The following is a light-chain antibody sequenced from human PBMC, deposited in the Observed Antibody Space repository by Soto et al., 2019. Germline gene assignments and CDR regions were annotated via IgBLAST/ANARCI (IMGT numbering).Light chain of an antibody. V-gene: IGKV3-11*01. CDR2: DAS. CDR1: QNIYNY. CDR3: QQRSSWPWT. J-gene: IGKJ1*01. Sequence: DIVLTQSPATVSLSPGERVTLSCRASQNIYNYLAWYQQQPGQAPRLLIYDASNRATGIPARFSGSGSGTDFTLTISSLEPEDSAVYYCQQRSSWPWTFGQGTKVEIK.